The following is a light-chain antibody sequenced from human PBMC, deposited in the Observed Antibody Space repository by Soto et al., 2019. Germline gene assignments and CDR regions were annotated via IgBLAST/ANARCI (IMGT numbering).Light chain of an antibody. Sequence: IVMTQSPLSLPVTPGEPASISCRSSQSLLHRNGYNYLDWYLQKPGQSPQLLIYLGSNRASGVPDRFSGSGSGTDFTLKISRVEAEDVGVYYCMQALQTLWTFGQGTKVDIK. V-gene: IGKV2-28*01. CDR1: QSLLHRNGYNY. CDR2: LGS. CDR3: MQALQTLWT. J-gene: IGKJ1*01.